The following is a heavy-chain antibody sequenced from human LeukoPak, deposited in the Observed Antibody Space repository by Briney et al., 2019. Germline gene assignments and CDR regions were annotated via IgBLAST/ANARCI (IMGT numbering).Heavy chain of an antibody. Sequence: ASVKVSCKASGYMHWVRQAPGQGLEWMGWINPNSGGTNYAQKFQGRVTMTRDTSISTAYMGLSRLRSDDTAVYYCARSSNRGCSGGSCYPAYWGQGTLVTVSS. CDR1: GY. V-gene: IGHV1-2*02. CDR2: INPNSGGT. CDR3: ARSSNRGCSGGSCYPAY. J-gene: IGHJ4*02. D-gene: IGHD2-15*01.